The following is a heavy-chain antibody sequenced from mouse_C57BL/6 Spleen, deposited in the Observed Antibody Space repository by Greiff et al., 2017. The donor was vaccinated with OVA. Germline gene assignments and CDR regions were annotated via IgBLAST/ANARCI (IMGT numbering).Heavy chain of an antibody. CDR3: ARDEESTQFAY. CDR1: GYTFTSYW. Sequence: VQLQQPGAELVKPGASVKLSCKASGYTFTSYWMHWVKQRPGRGLEWIGRFDPNSGGTKYNEKFKGKATLTVDKPSSTAYMQLSSLTSEDSAVYYCARDEESTQFAYWGQGTLVTVSA. V-gene: IGHV1-72*01. D-gene: IGHD5-1*01. CDR2: FDPNSGGT. J-gene: IGHJ3*01.